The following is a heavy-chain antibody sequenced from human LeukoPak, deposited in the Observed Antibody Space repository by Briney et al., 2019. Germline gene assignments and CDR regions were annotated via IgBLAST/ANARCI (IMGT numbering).Heavy chain of an antibody. CDR3: ARHDFYWGVDH. D-gene: IGHD7-27*01. CDR1: GGSISSNY. V-gene: IGHV4-59*08. J-gene: IGHJ4*02. CDR2: MYYTGSST. Sequence: DPSETLSLTCAVSGGSISSNYWSWIRQPPGKGLEWIGYMYYTGSSTSYNPSLKSRVTISVDTSKTQFSLKLDSVTAADTAVYYCARHDFYWGVDHWGQGTLVTVSS.